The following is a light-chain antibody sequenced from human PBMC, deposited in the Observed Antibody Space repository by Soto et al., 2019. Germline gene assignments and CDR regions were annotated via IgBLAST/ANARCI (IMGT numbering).Light chain of an antibody. J-gene: IGKJ1*01. CDR2: DAS. CDR1: ESVSKW. CDR3: QQYNSYSWT. Sequence: DIQMTQSPSFLSASVGDKVTITCRATESVSKWLAWYQEKPGNPPRPLIYDASTLESGVPSRFSGSGSGTEFTLTISSLQADDFDIYYCQQYNSYSWTFGQGTKVDIK. V-gene: IGKV1-5*01.